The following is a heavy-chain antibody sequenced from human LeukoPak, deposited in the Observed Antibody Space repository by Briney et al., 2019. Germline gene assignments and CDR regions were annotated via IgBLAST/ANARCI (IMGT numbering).Heavy chain of an antibody. J-gene: IGHJ4*02. CDR3: ATTYYYGSGIDY. D-gene: IGHD3-10*01. V-gene: IGHV1-18*01. Sequence: ASVKVSCKASGYTFTSYGISWVRQAPGQGLEWMGWISAYNGNTNYAQKFQGRVTITTDESTSTAYMELSSLRSEDTAVYYCATTYYYGSGIDYWGQGTLVTVSS. CDR2: ISAYNGNT. CDR1: GYTFTSYG.